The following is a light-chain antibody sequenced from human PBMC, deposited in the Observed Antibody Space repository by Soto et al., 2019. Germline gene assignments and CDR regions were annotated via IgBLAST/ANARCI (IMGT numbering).Light chain of an antibody. V-gene: IGLV2-14*01. CDR3: SSYTTSSIWV. J-gene: IGLJ3*02. CDR2: EVS. Sequence: QSALTQPPSASGSPGQSVTISCTGTSSDVGIYNYVSWYQQLPDKAPKLMIFEVSNRPSGVSNRFSGSKSGNTASLTISGLQTEDEADYFCSSYTTSSIWVFGGGTKVTVL. CDR1: SSDVGIYNY.